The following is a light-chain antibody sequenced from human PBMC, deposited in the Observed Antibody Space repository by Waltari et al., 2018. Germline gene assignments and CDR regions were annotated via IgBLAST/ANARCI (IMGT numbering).Light chain of an antibody. CDR2: DAS. CDR1: QSVSSY. CDR3: QQRSNWRFT. V-gene: IGKV3-11*01. Sequence: EIVLTQSPATLSLSPGERPTPSCRTSQSVSSYLAWYKQKPGQAPRLLIYDASNRATGIPARFSGSGSGTDFTLTISSLEPEDFAVYYCQQRSNWRFTFGPGTKVDIK. J-gene: IGKJ3*01.